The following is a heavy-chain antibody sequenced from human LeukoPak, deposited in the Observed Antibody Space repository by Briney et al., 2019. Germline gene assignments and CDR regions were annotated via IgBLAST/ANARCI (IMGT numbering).Heavy chain of an antibody. D-gene: IGHD1-26*01. V-gene: IGHV4-59*12. CDR3: ARDHCSASYTYYYYYMDV. CDR2: LYYSGKT. J-gene: IGHJ6*03. Sequence: SETLSLTCTVSGGSISGYYWSWIRQPPGKGLGWIGTLYYSGKTYYNTSLKSRVTISIDTSKNQFSLKLTSATATDTAVYYRARDHCSASYTYYYYYMDVWGKRTTVTVSS. CDR1: GGSISGYY.